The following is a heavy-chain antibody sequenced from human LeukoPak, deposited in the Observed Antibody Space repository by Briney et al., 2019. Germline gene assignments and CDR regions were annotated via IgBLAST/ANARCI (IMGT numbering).Heavy chain of an antibody. CDR2: ISYDGSNK. Sequence: PGRSQRLSCAASGFIFSSYAMHWVREAPGKGLGWVAVISYDGSNKYYADSVKGRFTISRDNSKNTLYLQMSSLRPEDTAVYYCAKVQTSNYYYYGMDVWGQGTTVTVSS. J-gene: IGHJ6*02. D-gene: IGHD1-1*01. CDR3: AKVQTSNYYYYGMDV. V-gene: IGHV3-30*18. CDR1: GFIFSSYA.